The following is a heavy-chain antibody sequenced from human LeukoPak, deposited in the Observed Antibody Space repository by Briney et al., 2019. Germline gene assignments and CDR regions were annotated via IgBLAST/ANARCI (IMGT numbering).Heavy chain of an antibody. CDR1: GASIRTSEDH. V-gene: IGHV4-30-2*01. J-gene: IGHJ4*02. D-gene: IGHD6-19*01. CDR3: ARGGSGWYPSGFDY. Sequence: SETLSLTCTVSGASIRTSEDHWTWIRQPPGKGLEWIGYIYHSGSTYYNPSLKSRVTISVDRSKNQFSLKLSSVTAADTAVYYCARGGSGWYPSGFDYWGQGTLVTVSS. CDR2: IYHSGST.